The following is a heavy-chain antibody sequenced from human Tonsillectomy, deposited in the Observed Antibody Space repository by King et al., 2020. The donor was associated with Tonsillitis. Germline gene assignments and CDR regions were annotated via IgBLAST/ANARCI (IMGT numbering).Heavy chain of an antibody. Sequence: VQLQESGPGLVKPSETLSLTCTVSGASINRYYWSWIRQPPGKGLEWIGYIYFSGSTSYNPSLKSRVTISLDTSKNEFSLKLSSVTAADTAVYYCARESGITMVRGIIRTHNWFDPWGQGTLVTVSS. J-gene: IGHJ5*02. D-gene: IGHD3-10*01. CDR1: GASINRYY. CDR3: ARESGITMVRGIIRTHNWFDP. V-gene: IGHV4-59*01. CDR2: IYFSGST.